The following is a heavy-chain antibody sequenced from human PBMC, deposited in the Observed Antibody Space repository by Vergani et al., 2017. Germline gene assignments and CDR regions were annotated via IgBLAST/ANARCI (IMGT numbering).Heavy chain of an antibody. D-gene: IGHD3-3*01. CDR1: GFTFDDYA. V-gene: IGHV3-9*01. CDR2: ISWNSGSI. Sequence: EVQLVESGGGLVQPGRSLRLSCAASGFTFDDYAMHWVRHAPGKGLEWVSGISWNSGSIGYADSVKGRFTISRDNAKNSLYLQMNSLRAEDTALYYCAKGVDDFWSGFDYWGQGTLVTVSS. J-gene: IGHJ4*02. CDR3: AKGVDDFWSGFDY.